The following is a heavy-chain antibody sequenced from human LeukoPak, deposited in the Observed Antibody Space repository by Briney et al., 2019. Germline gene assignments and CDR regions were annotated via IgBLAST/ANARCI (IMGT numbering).Heavy chain of an antibody. Sequence: SETLSLTCTVSGGSISSGGYYWSWIRQHPGKGLEWIGYIYYSGSTYYNPSLKGRVTISVDTSKNQFSLKLSSVTAADTAVYYCARDGALGYCSGGSCFNWFDPWGQGTLVTVSS. V-gene: IGHV4-31*03. J-gene: IGHJ5*02. CDR2: IYYSGST. CDR1: GGSISSGGYY. D-gene: IGHD2-15*01. CDR3: ARDGALGYCSGGSCFNWFDP.